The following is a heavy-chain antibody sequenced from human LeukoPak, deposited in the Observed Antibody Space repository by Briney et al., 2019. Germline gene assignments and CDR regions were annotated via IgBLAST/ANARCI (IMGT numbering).Heavy chain of an antibody. D-gene: IGHD6-19*01. Sequence: SETLSLTCTVSGVSISSGGYYWSWIRQHPGKDLEWIGYIYYSGSTYYNPSLKSRVTISVDTSKNQFSLKLSSVTAADTAVYYCASGSLFTGYSSGWYRPQPFQLWGQGTLVTVSS. V-gene: IGHV4-31*03. CDR1: GVSISSGGYY. CDR2: IYYSGST. CDR3: ASGSLFTGYSSGWYRPQPFQL. J-gene: IGHJ1*01.